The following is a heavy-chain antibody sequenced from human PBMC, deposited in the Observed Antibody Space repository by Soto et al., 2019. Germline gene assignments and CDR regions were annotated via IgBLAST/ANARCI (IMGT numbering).Heavy chain of an antibody. Sequence: EVQLVESGGGLVQPGGSLRLSCGASGLTVSSSYMSWVRQAPGKGLECVSVIYGDDTTYYADSVKGRFTISRDNSKNTLYLQMNSLIAEDTAVYYCATCRPCPGTSSHPLDYWGQGTLVTVSS. CDR2: IYGDDTT. D-gene: IGHD3-10*02. CDR3: ATCRPCPGTSSHPLDY. V-gene: IGHV3-66*01. CDR1: GLTVSSSY. J-gene: IGHJ4*02.